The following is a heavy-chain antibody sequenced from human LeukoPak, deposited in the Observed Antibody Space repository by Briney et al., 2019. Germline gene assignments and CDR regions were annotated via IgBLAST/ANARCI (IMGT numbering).Heavy chain of an antibody. CDR2: ISAYNGNT. CDR3: AKTNTRKQSMVSLYYYYYMDV. V-gene: IGHV1-18*01. CDR1: GYTFTSYG. J-gene: IGHJ6*03. Sequence: GASVKVSCKASGYTFTSYGISWVRQAPGQGLEWMGWISAYNGNTNYAQKLQGRVTMTTDTSTSTAYMELSSLRSEDTAVYYCAKTNTRKQSMVSLYYYYYMDVWGKGTTVTVSS. D-gene: IGHD5-18*01.